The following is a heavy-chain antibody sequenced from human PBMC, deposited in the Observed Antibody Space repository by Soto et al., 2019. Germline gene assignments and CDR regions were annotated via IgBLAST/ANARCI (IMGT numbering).Heavy chain of an antibody. V-gene: IGHV3-30*03. Sequence: GGSLRLSCAASGFSFSRYGMHWVRQAPGKGLEWVAVILYDGSSEYYVDSVRDRFTISRDNSKNTLYLQMNSLRVEDTAVYYCARGCGGDCFRSDSWGQGTLVTVSS. CDR2: ILYDGSSE. D-gene: IGHD2-21*02. CDR3: ARGCGGDCFRSDS. CDR1: GFSFSRYG. J-gene: IGHJ4*02.